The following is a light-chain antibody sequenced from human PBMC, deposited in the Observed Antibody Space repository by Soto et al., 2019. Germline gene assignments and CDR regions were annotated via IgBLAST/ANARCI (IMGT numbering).Light chain of an antibody. J-gene: IGKJ1*01. CDR2: DVS. V-gene: IGKV1-33*01. Sequence: DIQMTQSPSSLSASVGDRVTITCQASQDINKCLNWFQQKPGKAPKLLIYDVSNLEIGRPSRFRGSGSGTEYALFASRRQPEVVATYYCQQYDNAPTFGQGTQVAVK. CDR3: QQYDNAPT. CDR1: QDINKC.